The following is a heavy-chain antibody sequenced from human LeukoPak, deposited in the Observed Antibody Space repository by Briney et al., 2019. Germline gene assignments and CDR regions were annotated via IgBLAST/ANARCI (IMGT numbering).Heavy chain of an antibody. Sequence: GGSLRLSCAASGFTFTNYNMIWVRQAPGKGLECISYISTSSSAIHYADSVKGRFTTSRDNAKKSLYLQMNSLRAEDTAVYYCARVWDDYSGLDYWGQGTLVTVSS. V-gene: IGHV3-48*01. CDR1: GFTFTNYN. D-gene: IGHD3-16*01. CDR3: ARVWDDYSGLDY. CDR2: ISTSSSAI. J-gene: IGHJ4*02.